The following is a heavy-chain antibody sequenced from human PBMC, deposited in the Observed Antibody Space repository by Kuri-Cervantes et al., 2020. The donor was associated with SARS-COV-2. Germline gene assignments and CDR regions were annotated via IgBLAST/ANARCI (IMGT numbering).Heavy chain of an antibody. Sequence: GESLKISCTASGFTFGDYAMSWFRQAPGKGLEWVGFIRSKAYGGTTEYAASVKGRLTISRDDSKSIAYLQMNSLKTEDTAVCYCTREGIVVVPAAIGAFDIWGQGTMVTVSS. CDR3: TREGIVVVPAAIGAFDI. D-gene: IGHD2-2*01. CDR2: IRSKAYGGTT. CDR1: GFTFGDYA. V-gene: IGHV3-49*03. J-gene: IGHJ3*02.